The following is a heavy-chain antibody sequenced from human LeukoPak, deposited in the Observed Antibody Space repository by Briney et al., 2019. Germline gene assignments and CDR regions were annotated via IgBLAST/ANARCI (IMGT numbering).Heavy chain of an antibody. CDR3: AREEYSSSSGFDP. CDR2: ISSSGSTI. J-gene: IGHJ5*02. D-gene: IGHD6-6*01. V-gene: IGHV3-48*03. CDR1: GFTFSSYE. Sequence: QPGGSLRLSCAASGFTFSSYEMNWVRQAPGKGLEWVSYISSSGSTIYYADSVKGRFTISGDNAKNSLHLQMNSLRAEDTAVYYCAREEYSSSSGFDPWGQGTLVTVSS.